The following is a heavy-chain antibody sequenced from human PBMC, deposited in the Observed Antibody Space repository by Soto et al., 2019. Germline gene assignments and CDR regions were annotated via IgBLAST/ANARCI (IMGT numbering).Heavy chain of an antibody. J-gene: IGHJ3*02. CDR3: AREGGSYDSGGYLIRGAFDT. D-gene: IGHD3-22*01. V-gene: IGHV4-31*03. CDR2: IYFRGNT. Sequence: SETLSLTCSVSGDSISRIDYYWTWIRQHPEKGLEWIGNIYFRGNTYYSPSLESRLTISVDTSKNQFSLKLTSVTAADTAVYYCAREGGSYDSGGYLIRGAFDTWGQGTMVTVSS. CDR1: GDSISRIDYY.